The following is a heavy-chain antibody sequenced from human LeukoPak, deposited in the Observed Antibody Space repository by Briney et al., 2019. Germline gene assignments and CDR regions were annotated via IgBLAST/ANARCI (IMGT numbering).Heavy chain of an antibody. Sequence: ASVKVSCKASGYTFTSYDINWVRQATGQGLEWMGWMNPNSGNTGYAQKFQGRVTMTRDTSISTAYMELSRLRSDDTAVYYCARGYYYDSREDYWGQGTLVTVSS. V-gene: IGHV1-8*01. J-gene: IGHJ4*02. D-gene: IGHD3-22*01. CDR2: MNPNSGNT. CDR1: GYTFTSYD. CDR3: ARGYYYDSREDY.